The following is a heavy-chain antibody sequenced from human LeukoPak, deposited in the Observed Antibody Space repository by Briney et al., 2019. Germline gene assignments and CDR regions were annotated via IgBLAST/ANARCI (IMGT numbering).Heavy chain of an antibody. CDR2: IKQDGSEK. CDR3: AIRRVVADKYFDY. D-gene: IGHD5-12*01. CDR1: GFMFSNYG. J-gene: IGHJ4*02. Sequence: GGSLRLSCAASGFMFSNYGMHWVRQAPGKGLEWVANIKQDGSEKYYVDSVKGRFTISRDNAMNSLYLQMNSLRAEDTAVYFCAIRRVVADKYFDYWGQGTLVAVSS. V-gene: IGHV3-7*01.